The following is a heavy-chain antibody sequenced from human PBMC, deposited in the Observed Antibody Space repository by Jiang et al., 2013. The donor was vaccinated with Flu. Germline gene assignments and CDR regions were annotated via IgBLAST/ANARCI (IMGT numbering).Heavy chain of an antibody. D-gene: IGHD2-21*01. CDR1: GYRFTDYW. Sequence: SLKISCETSGYRFTDYWIGWVRQMPGKGLEWMGNIDPTDSYTNYSPSFQGHITISVDKSISTVYLQWSSLKASDTAMFYCARQLSVIGRFDSWGQGTLVTVSS. V-gene: IGHV5-10-1*01. CDR3: ARQLSVIGRFDS. J-gene: IGHJ5*01. CDR2: IDPTDSYT.